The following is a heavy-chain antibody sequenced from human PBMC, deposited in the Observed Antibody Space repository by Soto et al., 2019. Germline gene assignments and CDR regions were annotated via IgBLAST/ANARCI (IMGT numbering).Heavy chain of an antibody. CDR1: GYSFTSYW. V-gene: IGHV5-51*01. CDR2: IYPGDSDT. CDR3: ARPNRKDYYYYGMDV. Sequence: GESLKISCKGSGYSFTSYWIGWVRQMPGKGLEWMGIIYPGDSDTRYSPSFQGQVTISADKSISTAYLQWSSLKASDTAMYYCARPNRKDYYYYGMDVWGQGTTVTVSS. J-gene: IGHJ6*02.